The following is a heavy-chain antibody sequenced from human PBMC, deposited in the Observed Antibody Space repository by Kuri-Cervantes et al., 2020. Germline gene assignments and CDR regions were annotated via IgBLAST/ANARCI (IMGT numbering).Heavy chain of an antibody. J-gene: IGHJ6*02. Sequence: GESLKISCAASGFTFSSYSMNWVRQAPGKGLEWVSSISSSSSYIYYAASVKGRFIISRDNSRNTVYLQMNSLRAEDTAVYYCVMVRGVILTNYYGMDVWGQGTTVTVSS. V-gene: IGHV3-21*01. CDR2: ISSSSSYI. CDR1: GFTFSSYS. D-gene: IGHD3-10*01. CDR3: VMVRGVILTNYYGMDV.